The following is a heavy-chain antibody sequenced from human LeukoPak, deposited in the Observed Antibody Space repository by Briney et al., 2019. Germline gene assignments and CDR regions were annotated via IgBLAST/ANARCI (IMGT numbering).Heavy chain of an antibody. V-gene: IGHV4-61*01. CDR3: ARDLGGVATYYGMDV. CDR2: IYYSGST. J-gene: IGHJ6*04. Sequence: SETLSVTCSVSGGSVSTGSYYWSWIRQPPGKGLEWIGYIYYSGSTNSNPSLKSRVTISVDTSKNQFSLKLSSVTAADTAVYYCARDLGGVATYYGMDVWGKGTTVTVSS. D-gene: IGHD5-12*01. CDR1: GGSVSTGSYY.